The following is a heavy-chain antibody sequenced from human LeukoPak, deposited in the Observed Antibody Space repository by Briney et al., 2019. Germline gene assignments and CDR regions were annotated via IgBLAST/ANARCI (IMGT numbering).Heavy chain of an antibody. V-gene: IGHV4-34*01. D-gene: IGHD2-2*01. CDR2: INHSGKT. Sequence: SETLSLTCAVYGGSFSDYFWGWIRQPPGKGLEWIGEINHSGKTYYNPSLKSRVTISVDTSKNQFSLNLSSVTAADTAVYYSARDVVVVPAAIHYGMDVWGQGTTVNVSS. CDR1: GGSFSDYF. CDR3: ARDVVVVPAAIHYGMDV. J-gene: IGHJ6*02.